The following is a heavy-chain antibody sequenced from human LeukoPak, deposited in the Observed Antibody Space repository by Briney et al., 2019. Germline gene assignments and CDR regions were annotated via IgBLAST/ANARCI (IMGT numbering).Heavy chain of an antibody. V-gene: IGHV4-38-2*02. J-gene: IGHJ4*02. CDR1: GYSISSGYY. D-gene: IGHD3-16*02. CDR2: IYHSGST. CDR3: ASWSYPQRGPTGDY. Sequence: PSETLSLTCTVSGYSISSGYYWGWIRQPPGKGLEWIGSIYHSGSTYYNPSLKSRVTISVDTSKNQFSLKLSSVTAADTAVYYCASWSYPQRGPTGDYWGQGTLVTVSS.